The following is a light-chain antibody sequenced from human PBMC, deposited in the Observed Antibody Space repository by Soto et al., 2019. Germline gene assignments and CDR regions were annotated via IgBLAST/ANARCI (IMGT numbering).Light chain of an antibody. CDR2: EGS. Sequence: QSALTQPASVSGSPGQSITISCTGTSSDVGSYNLVSWYQQHPGKAPKLMIYEGSKRPSGVSNRFSGSKSGNTASLTISGLQAEDESEYYCCSYAGRDVVFGGGTKLTVL. CDR3: CSYAGRDVV. J-gene: IGLJ2*01. CDR1: SSDVGSYNL. V-gene: IGLV2-23*01.